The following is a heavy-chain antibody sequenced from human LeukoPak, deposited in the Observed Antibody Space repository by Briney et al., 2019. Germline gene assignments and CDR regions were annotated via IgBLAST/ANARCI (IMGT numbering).Heavy chain of an antibody. CDR3: ATTTIRLGY. CDR1: GGSISSGDYS. V-gene: IGHV4-30-4*07. J-gene: IGHJ4*02. D-gene: IGHD1-26*01. CDR2: IHNSGNT. Sequence: SETLSLTCAVSGGSISSGDYSWSWIRQPPGEGLEWIGFIHNSGNTYYNPSLKSRVTLSVDTSKNQFSLKLSSVTAADTAVYYCATTTIRLGYWGQGTLVTVSS.